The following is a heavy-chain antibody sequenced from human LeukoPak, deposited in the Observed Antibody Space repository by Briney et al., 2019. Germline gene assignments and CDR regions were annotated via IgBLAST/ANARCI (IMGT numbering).Heavy chain of an antibody. V-gene: IGHV4-31*03. CDR3: ARVGYSGSCYPRYYFDY. D-gene: IGHD1-26*01. CDR1: GGSISSGGYY. J-gene: IGHJ4*02. CDR2: IYYSGST. Sequence: SETLSLTRTVSGGSISSGGYYWSWIRQHPGKGLEWIGYIYYSGSTYYSPSLKSRVTISVDRSKNQFSLKLSSVTAADTAVYYCARVGYSGSCYPRYYFDYWGQGTLVTVSS.